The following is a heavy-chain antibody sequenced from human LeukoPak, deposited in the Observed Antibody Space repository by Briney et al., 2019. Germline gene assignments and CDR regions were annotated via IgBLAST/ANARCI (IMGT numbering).Heavy chain of an antibody. V-gene: IGHV3-23*01. CDR2: ISGSGGST. D-gene: IGHD6-19*01. CDR3: ARSIAVAGSVCDY. Sequence: GGSLRLSCAASGFTFSSYAMSWVRQAPGKGLEWVSAISGSGGSTYYADSVEGRFTISRDNSKNTLYLQMNSLRAEGTAVYYCARSIAVAGSVCDYWGQGALVTVSS. J-gene: IGHJ4*02. CDR1: GFTFSSYA.